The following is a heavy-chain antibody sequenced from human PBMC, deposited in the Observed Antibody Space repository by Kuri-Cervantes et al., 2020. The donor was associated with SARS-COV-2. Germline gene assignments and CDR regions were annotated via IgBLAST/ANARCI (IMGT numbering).Heavy chain of an antibody. J-gene: IGHJ6*02. V-gene: IGHV3-30*18. CDR3: AKGLYYDFWSGYLSYYGMDV. Sequence: GESLKISCAASGFTFSSYGMHWVRQAPGKGLEWVAVISYDGSNKYYADSVKGRFTISRDNSENTLYLQMNSLRAEDTAVYYCAKGLYYDFWSGYLSYYGMDVWGQGTTVTVSS. CDR2: ISYDGSNK. CDR1: GFTFSSYG. D-gene: IGHD3-3*01.